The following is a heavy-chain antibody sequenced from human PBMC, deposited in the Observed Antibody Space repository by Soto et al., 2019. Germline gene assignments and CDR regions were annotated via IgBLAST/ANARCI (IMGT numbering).Heavy chain of an antibody. CDR1: GFTFKAYA. V-gene: IGHV3-23*01. Sequence: PGGSLRLSCAASGFTFKAYAMSWVRQAPGGGLEWVAGISGSGVSTYYAGSVKGRFTISRDNSKITVYLQMNNLRADDTAVYYCARDRTFNYFYGMDVWGQGTTVTVSS. J-gene: IGHJ6*02. CDR3: ARDRTFNYFYGMDV. CDR2: ISGSGVST.